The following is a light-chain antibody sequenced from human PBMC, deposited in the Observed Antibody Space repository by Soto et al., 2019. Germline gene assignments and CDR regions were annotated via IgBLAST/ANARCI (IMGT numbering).Light chain of an antibody. Sequence: QAVRTQPPSASGSLWQGVTISCSGSSSNIGSNYVYWYQQLPGTAPKLLIYRNNQRPSGVPDRFSGSKSGTSASLAISGLRSEDEADYYCAAWDDSLSGRYVFGTGTKV. V-gene: IGLV1-47*01. CDR2: RNN. CDR1: SSNIGSNY. CDR3: AAWDDSLSGRYV. J-gene: IGLJ1*01.